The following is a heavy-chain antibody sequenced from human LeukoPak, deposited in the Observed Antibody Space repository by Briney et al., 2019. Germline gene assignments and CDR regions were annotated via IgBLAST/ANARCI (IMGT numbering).Heavy chain of an antibody. CDR3: ARGDLWFGDSY. D-gene: IGHD3-10*01. Sequence: SETLSLTCTVSGYSISSGYYWGWIRQPPGKGLERIGTIYHSGSTYYNPSLKSRVTISVDTSKNQFSLKLSSVTAADTAVYYCARGDLWFGDSYWGQGTLVTVSS. CDR1: GYSISSGYY. J-gene: IGHJ4*02. V-gene: IGHV4-38-2*02. CDR2: IYHSGST.